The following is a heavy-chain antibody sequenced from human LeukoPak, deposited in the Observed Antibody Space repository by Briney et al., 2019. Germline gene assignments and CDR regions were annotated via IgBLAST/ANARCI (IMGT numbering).Heavy chain of an antibody. D-gene: IGHD3-22*01. J-gene: IGHJ4*02. CDR3: AKDYYCDSSGFDY. CDR2: ISGSGGST. V-gene: IGHV3-23*01. CDR1: GFTFSSYA. Sequence: GGSLRLSCAASGFTFSSYAMSWVRQAPGKGLEWVSAISGSGGSTYYADSVKGRFTISRENSKNTLYLQMNSLRAEDTAVDYCAKDYYCDSSGFDYWGQGTLVTVSS.